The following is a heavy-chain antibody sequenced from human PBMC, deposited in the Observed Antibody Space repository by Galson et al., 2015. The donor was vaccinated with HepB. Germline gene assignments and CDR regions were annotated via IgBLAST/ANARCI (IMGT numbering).Heavy chain of an antibody. CDR2: IDPSNAAT. CDR1: GYIFATYF. V-gene: IGHV1-46*03. Sequence: SCKASGYIFATYFLHWLRQAPGQGLEYVGMIDPSNAATNFAQRFQGRVTMTRDTSTSTVYMDLSGLTSEDTAVYYCAREAPGTLYFDYWGQGTLVTVSS. CDR3: AREAPGTLYFDY. J-gene: IGHJ4*02. D-gene: IGHD2-2*01.